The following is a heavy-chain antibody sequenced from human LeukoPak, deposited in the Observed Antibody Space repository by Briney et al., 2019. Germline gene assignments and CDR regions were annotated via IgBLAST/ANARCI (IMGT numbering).Heavy chain of an antibody. V-gene: IGHV5-51*01. CDR3: ARQELGGSFDY. CDR1: GYSFTTYW. Sequence: GESLKISCKGSGYSFTTYWIGWVRQMPGKGLEWMGIIYPGDSDTRYSPSSQGQVTLSADKSISAAYLQWNSLKASDTAMYYCARQELGGSFDYWGQGTLVTVSS. J-gene: IGHJ4*02. D-gene: IGHD1-26*01. CDR2: IYPGDSDT.